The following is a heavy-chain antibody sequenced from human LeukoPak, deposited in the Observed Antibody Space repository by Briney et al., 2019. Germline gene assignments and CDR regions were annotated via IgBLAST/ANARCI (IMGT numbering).Heavy chain of an antibody. Sequence: ASVKVSCKASGYTFTSYALHWVRQAPGQRLEWTGWINAGNGNTKYSQEFQGRVTISRDTSASTAYMELSSLRSEDTAVYYCARGRNYYDSSGYYVLSAFDIWGQGTMVTVSS. D-gene: IGHD3-22*01. CDR2: INAGNGNT. CDR3: ARGRNYYDSSGYYVLSAFDI. J-gene: IGHJ3*02. V-gene: IGHV1-3*03. CDR1: GYTFTSYA.